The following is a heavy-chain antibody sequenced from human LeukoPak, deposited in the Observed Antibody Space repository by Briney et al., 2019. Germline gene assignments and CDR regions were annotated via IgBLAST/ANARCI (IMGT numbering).Heavy chain of an antibody. J-gene: IGHJ4*02. Sequence: SETLSLTCTVSGGSISSSSYYWGWIRQPPGKGLEWIGYIYYSGSTYYNPSLKSRVTISVDTSKNQFSLKLSSVTAADTAVYYCAREPRLGSGAFDYWGQGTLVTVSS. CDR3: AREPRLGSGAFDY. V-gene: IGHV4-30-4*08. D-gene: IGHD3-10*01. CDR2: IYYSGST. CDR1: GGSISSSSYY.